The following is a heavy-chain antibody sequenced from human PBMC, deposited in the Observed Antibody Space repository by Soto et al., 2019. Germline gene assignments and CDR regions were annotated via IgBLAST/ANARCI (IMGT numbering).Heavy chain of an antibody. D-gene: IGHD3-22*01. CDR1: GGSISSYY. J-gene: IGHJ4*02. CDR3: ARGSSNDRSFGFDY. CDR2: VYSSGYT. Sequence: SETLSLTCTVSGGSISSYYWNWIRQPPGKGLEWIGYVYSSGYTNYHPSLKTRVTMPVDTPKNQFSLTMSSVSAADTAVYYCARGSSNDRSFGFDYWGQGALVTVSS. V-gene: IGHV4-59*01.